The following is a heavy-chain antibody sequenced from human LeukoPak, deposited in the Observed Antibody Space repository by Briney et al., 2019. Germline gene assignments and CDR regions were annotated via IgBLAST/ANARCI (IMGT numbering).Heavy chain of an antibody. CDR2: IIPIFGTA. CDR3: ARSGYCSGGSCRNWFDP. CDR1: GGTFSSYA. D-gene: IGHD2-15*01. J-gene: IGHJ5*02. V-gene: IGHV1-69*01. Sequence: SVKVSCKASGGTFSSYAISWVRQAPGQGLEWVGGIIPIFGTANYAQKFQGRVTITADESTSTAYMELSSLRSEDTAVYYCARSGYCSGGSCRNWFDPWGQGTLVTVSS.